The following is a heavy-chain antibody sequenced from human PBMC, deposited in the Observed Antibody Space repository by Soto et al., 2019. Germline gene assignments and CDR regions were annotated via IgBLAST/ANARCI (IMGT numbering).Heavy chain of an antibody. CDR2: ISAYNGHT. CDR1: GYTFSSYG. V-gene: IGHV1-18*01. D-gene: IGHD3-10*01. J-gene: IGHJ4*02. CDR3: ARDKGDGSGSYYGY. Sequence: QVQLVQSGAEVKKPGASVKVSCKASGYTFSSYGIGWVRQAPGQGLEWMGWISAYNGHTNYAQKVQGRVTMTTDTSTSTAYMELRSLRSDDTAMYYCARDKGDGSGSYYGYWGQGTLVTVSS.